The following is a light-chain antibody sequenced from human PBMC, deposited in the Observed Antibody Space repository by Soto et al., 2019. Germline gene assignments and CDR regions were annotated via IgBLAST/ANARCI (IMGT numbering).Light chain of an antibody. V-gene: IGKV3-20*01. J-gene: IGKJ1*01. CDR1: QSVNSSY. Sequence: EIVLTQSPGTLSLSPGERATLSCRASQSVNSSYLACYQQKPGRARRLLIYGASSRATGIPDRFSGSGSGTDFTLTISRLEPEDFAVYYCQQYGSSPRTFGQGTKVDIK. CDR3: QQYGSSPRT. CDR2: GAS.